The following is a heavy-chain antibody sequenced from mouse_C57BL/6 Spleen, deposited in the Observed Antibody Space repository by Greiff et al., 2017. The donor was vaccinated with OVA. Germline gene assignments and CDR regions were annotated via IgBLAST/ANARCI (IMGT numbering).Heavy chain of an antibody. Sequence: QVQLQQPGAELVKPGASVKLSCKASGYTFTSYWMQWVKQRPGQGLEWIGEIDPSDSNTNYNQKFKGKATLTVDTSSSTAYMQLSSLTSEDSSVYYCARERITTVVASDYWGQGTTLTVSS. CDR1: GYTFTSYW. D-gene: IGHD1-1*01. J-gene: IGHJ2*01. CDR3: ARERITTVVASDY. CDR2: IDPSDSNT. V-gene: IGHV1-50*01.